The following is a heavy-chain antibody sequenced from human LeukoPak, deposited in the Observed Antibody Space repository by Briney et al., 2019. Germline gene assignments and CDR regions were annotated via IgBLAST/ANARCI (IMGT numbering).Heavy chain of an antibody. Sequence: PGGSLRLSCAASGFTFSSYAMHWVRQAPGKGLEWVAVISYDGSNKYYADSVKGRFTISRDNSKNTLYLQMNSLRAEDTAVYYCARIVGAIVQNWFDPWGQGTLVTVSS. CDR1: GFTFSSYA. J-gene: IGHJ5*02. D-gene: IGHD1-26*01. CDR3: ARIVGAIVQNWFDP. V-gene: IGHV3-30*04. CDR2: ISYDGSNK.